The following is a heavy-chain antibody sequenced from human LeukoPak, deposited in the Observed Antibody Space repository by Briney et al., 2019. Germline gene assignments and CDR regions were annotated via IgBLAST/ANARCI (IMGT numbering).Heavy chain of an antibody. CDR3: TTPYDIVTGYDY. V-gene: IGHV3-15*07. CDR2: IKSKTDGGTT. Sequence: PGGSLRLSCAASGFTFSNAWMNGDRPPPGKGLEWVGRIKSKTDGGTTDYAAPVKGRFTISRDDSKNTLYLQMNSLKTEDTAVYYCTTPYDIVTGYDYGGQGTLVTISS. CDR1: GFTFSNAW. D-gene: IGHD3-9*01. J-gene: IGHJ4*02.